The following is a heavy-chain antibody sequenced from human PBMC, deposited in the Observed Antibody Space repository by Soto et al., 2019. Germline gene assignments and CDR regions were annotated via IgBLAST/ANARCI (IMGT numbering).Heavy chain of an antibody. CDR1: GWSFSGYY. D-gene: IGHD6-13*01. V-gene: IGHV4-34*01. CDR3: ARFPFDRSSWTNPRYFDY. Sequence: QVQLQQWGAGLLKPAETLSITCAVYGWSFSGYYWTLLRQPPGKGLEWIGEINQSGFTNYNPSLESRVTMSVDTSKNQFSLRLSSVTAADTAVYYCARFPFDRSSWTNPRYFDYWGQGTLVTVSS. CDR2: INQSGFT. J-gene: IGHJ4*02.